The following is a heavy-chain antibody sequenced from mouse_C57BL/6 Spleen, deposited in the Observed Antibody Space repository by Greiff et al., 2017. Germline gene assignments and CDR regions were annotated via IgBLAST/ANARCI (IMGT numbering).Heavy chain of an antibody. CDR1: GFTFSNYW. Sequence: EVKLVESGGGLVQPGGSMKLSCVASGFTFSNYWMNWVRQSPEKGLEWVAQIRLKSDNYATNYAESVKGRFTISRDDSKSSVYLQMNNLRAEDTGIYYCTIYYDYFYAMDYWGQGTSVTVSS. CDR3: TIYYDYFYAMDY. V-gene: IGHV6-3*01. J-gene: IGHJ4*01. D-gene: IGHD2-4*01. CDR2: IRLKSDNYAT.